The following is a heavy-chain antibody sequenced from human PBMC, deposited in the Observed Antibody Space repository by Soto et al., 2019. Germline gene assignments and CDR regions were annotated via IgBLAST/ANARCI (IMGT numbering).Heavy chain of an antibody. J-gene: IGHJ6*02. CDR3: ARSYGDDYYFGLDV. D-gene: IGHD4-17*01. Sequence: HGESLKISCATSGFTFSGCVMHWVRQASGKGLEWVGHIRNKANNYAAAYAGSLKGRFTISRDDSKNTAYLQMDTLKTEDTAVYYCARSYGDDYYFGLDVWGQGTTVTVSS. CDR1: GFTFSGCV. CDR2: IRNKANNYAA. V-gene: IGHV3-73*01.